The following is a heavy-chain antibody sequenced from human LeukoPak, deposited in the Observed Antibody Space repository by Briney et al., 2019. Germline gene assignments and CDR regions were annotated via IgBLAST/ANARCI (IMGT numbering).Heavy chain of an antibody. CDR3: AKGDHYDFWSGYSWFDP. J-gene: IGHJ5*02. CDR2: ISGSGGST. Sequence: PGGSPRLSCAASGFTFSSYAMSWVRQAPGKGLEWVSAISGSGGSTYYADSVKGRFTISRDNSKNTLYLQMNSLRAEDTAVYYCAKGDHYDFWSGYSWFDPWGQGTLVTVSS. D-gene: IGHD3-3*01. V-gene: IGHV3-23*01. CDR1: GFTFSSYA.